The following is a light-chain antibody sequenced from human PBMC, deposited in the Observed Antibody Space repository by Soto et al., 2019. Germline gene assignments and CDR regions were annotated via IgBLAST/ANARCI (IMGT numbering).Light chain of an antibody. CDR3: SSYTNFNTTACV. Sequence: QSALTQPASVSGSPGQSITISCTGTSGDIGSYNRVSWCQQHPGKAPKLIIYEVTDRPSGVSNRFSGSKSGNTASLTISGLQAEDEAEYYCSSYTNFNTTACVFVTGTLVT. CDR1: SGDIGSYNR. V-gene: IGLV2-14*01. J-gene: IGLJ1*01. CDR2: EVT.